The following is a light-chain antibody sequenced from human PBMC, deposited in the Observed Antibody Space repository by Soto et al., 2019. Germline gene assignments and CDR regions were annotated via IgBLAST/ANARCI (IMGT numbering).Light chain of an antibody. CDR2: GAS. J-gene: IGKJ4*01. CDR3: QQYGSSPLT. Sequence: EVVLTQSPGTLSLSPGERATLSCRASQSISSSYLAWYQQKPGQAPRLLIFGASSRATGIPDRCSGSGSGTDFTLTISRLEPEDFAEYYFQQYGSSPLTFSGGTKVEIK. CDR1: QSISSSY. V-gene: IGKV3-20*01.